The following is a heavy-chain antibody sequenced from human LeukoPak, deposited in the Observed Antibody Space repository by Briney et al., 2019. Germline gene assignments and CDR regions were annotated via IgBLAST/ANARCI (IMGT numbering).Heavy chain of an antibody. CDR3: ARGSQDITMVRGVYWGHHDY. CDR1: GYTFTSYG. Sequence: ASVTDSCKASGYTFTSYGISWVRQAPGQGLEWMGWISAYNGNTNYAQKLQGRVTMTTDTSTSTAYMELRSLRSDDTAVYYCARGSQDITMVRGVYWGHHDYWGQGTLVTVSS. D-gene: IGHD3-10*01. J-gene: IGHJ4*02. CDR2: ISAYNGNT. V-gene: IGHV1-18*01.